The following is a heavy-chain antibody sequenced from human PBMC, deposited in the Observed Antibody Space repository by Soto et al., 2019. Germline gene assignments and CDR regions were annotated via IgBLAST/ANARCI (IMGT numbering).Heavy chain of an antibody. CDR2: ISYDGSNK. J-gene: IGHJ6*02. Sequence: GGSLRLSCAASGFTFSNYAMHWVRQAPGKGLEWVAVISYDGSNKYYADSVKGRFTISRDNSNNTLYLQMNSLRAEDPTVYYCARDVYGMDVWGQGTTVTVSS. CDR3: ARDVYGMDV. CDR1: GFTFSNYA. V-gene: IGHV3-30-3*01.